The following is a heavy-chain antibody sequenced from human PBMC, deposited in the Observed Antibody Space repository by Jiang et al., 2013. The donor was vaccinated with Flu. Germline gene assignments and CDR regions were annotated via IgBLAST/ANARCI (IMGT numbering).Heavy chain of an antibody. V-gene: IGHV1-18*03. CDR2: ISAYNGDT. CDR3: ATGLFDDNGYSSL. D-gene: IGHD2-2*03. CDR1: GYSFTTYG. Sequence: SGAEVKKPGASVKVSCKASGYSFTTYGISWVRQAPGQGLEWMGWISAYNGDTHYAQNLQGRVTMTEDTSTDTAYMELSGLRFEDMAVYYCATGLFDDNGYSSLWGQGTLVTVSS. J-gene: IGHJ4*02.